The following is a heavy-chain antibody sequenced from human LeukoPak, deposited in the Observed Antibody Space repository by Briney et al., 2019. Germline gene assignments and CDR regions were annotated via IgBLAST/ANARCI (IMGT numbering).Heavy chain of an antibody. D-gene: IGHD1-26*01. CDR3: ARDPIVGPERTT. Sequence: SETLSLTCTVSGGSISSSSYYWGWIRQPPGKGLEWIGSIYYSGSTYYNPSLKSRVTISVDTSKNQFPLKLSSVTAADTAVYYCARDPIVGPERTTWGQGTLVTVSS. CDR2: IYYSGST. V-gene: IGHV4-39*06. CDR1: GGSISSSSYY. J-gene: IGHJ5*02.